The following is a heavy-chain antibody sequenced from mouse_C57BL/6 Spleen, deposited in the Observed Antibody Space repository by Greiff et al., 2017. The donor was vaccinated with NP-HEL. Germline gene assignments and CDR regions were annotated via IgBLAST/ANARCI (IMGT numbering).Heavy chain of an antibody. J-gene: IGHJ2*01. CDR2: INPNNGGT. V-gene: IGHV1-22*01. Sequence: EVKLQESGPELVKPGASVKMSCKASGYTFTDYNMHWVKQSHGKSLEWIGYINPNNGGTSYNQKFKGKATLTVNKSSSTAYMELRSLTSEDSAVYYSAAYGNYHYFDYWGQGTTLTVSS. CDR1: GYTFTDYN. CDR3: AAYGNYHYFDY. D-gene: IGHD2-1*01.